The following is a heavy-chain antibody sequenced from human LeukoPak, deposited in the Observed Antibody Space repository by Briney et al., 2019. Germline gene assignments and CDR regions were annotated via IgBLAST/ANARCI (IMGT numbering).Heavy chain of an antibody. J-gene: IGHJ6*03. D-gene: IGHD3-9*01. V-gene: IGHV4-39*07. Sequence: SETLSLTCTVSGGSISSSSYYWGWIRQPPGKGLEWIGSIYYSGSTYYNPSLKSRVTISVDTSKNQFSLKLSSVTAADTAVYYCARRNYDIREGSYYYMDVWGKGTTVTISS. CDR1: GGSISSSSYY. CDR3: ARRNYDIREGSYYYMDV. CDR2: IYYSGST.